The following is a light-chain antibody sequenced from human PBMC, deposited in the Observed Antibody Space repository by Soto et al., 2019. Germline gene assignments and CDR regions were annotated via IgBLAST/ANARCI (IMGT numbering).Light chain of an antibody. CDR3: SSYTISTLVV. Sequence: QSALTQPASVSGSPGQSITISCTGTSSDVGGYNYVSWYQQHPGKAPKLMLYDVSNRPSGVSNRFSGSKSGNTASLTISGLQAEDEADYYCSSYTISTLVVFGGGTKLTVL. CDR2: DVS. CDR1: SSDVGGYNY. J-gene: IGLJ2*01. V-gene: IGLV2-14*01.